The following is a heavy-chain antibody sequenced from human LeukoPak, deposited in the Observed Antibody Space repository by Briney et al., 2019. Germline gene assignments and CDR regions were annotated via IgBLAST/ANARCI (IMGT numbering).Heavy chain of an antibody. Sequence: GGSLILSCAASGFTFSGYWMHWVRQAPGRGLVWVSVINGDGSRTIYADSVKGRFTISRDNAKNTLYLQMASLRAEDTAVYYCSRGNYFDYWGQGALVTVSS. V-gene: IGHV3-74*01. CDR1: GFTFSGYW. CDR2: INGDGSRT. CDR3: SRGNYFDY. J-gene: IGHJ4*02.